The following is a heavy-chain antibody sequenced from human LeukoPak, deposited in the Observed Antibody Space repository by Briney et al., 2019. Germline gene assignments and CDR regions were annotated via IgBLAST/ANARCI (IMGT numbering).Heavy chain of an antibody. D-gene: IGHD3-10*01. CDR3: AGVRGSGSYITDYYYYYGMDV. CDR1: GYTFTSYY. J-gene: IGHJ6*02. V-gene: IGHV1-46*01. Sequence: ASVKVSCKASGYTFTSYYMHWVRQAPGQGLEWMGIINPSGGSTSYAQKFQGRVTMTRDTSTSTVYMELSSLRSEDTAVYYCAGVRGSGSYITDYYYYYGMDVWGQGTTVTVSS. CDR2: INPSGGST.